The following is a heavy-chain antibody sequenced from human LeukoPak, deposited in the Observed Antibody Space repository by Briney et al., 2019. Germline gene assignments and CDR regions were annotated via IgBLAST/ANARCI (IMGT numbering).Heavy chain of an antibody. J-gene: IGHJ5*02. D-gene: IGHD6-19*01. V-gene: IGHV4-4*02. Sequence: SGTLSLTCAVSVSSIVSSYRWSWVRQPPGKGLECIGEIYHSGITNYNPSLKSRLTISVDKSKNQFSLMLTSVTAADTAVYYCAREEGSSGWWAQYHWGQGTLVTVSS. CDR2: IYHSGIT. CDR3: AREEGSSGWWAQYH. CDR1: VSSIVSSYR.